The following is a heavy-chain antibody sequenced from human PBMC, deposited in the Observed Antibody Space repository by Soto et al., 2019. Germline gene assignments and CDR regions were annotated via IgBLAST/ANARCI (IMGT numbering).Heavy chain of an antibody. J-gene: IGHJ4*02. CDR1: GFTFSNYD. Sequence: GGSLRLSCAASGFTFSNYDFSWVRQAPGKGLEWVSAVSSSGSSTYYADSVRGRFTISRDNSKNTVNLQMNSLRAEDTAVYYCARDPWAADYWGQGTLVTVSS. V-gene: IGHV3-23*01. CDR3: ARDPWAADY. D-gene: IGHD3-16*01. CDR2: VSSSGSST.